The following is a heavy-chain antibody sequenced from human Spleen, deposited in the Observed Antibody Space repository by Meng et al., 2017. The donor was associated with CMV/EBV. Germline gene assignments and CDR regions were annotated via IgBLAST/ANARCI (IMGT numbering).Heavy chain of an antibody. CDR3: AKDHSGNRRLWLWGDNWFDP. J-gene: IGHJ5*02. CDR1: RYG. V-gene: IGHV3-30*18. CDR2: IAYDGSNK. D-gene: IGHD6-19*01. Sequence: RYGVHGVRQAPGKGLEWVAVIAYDGSNKYYADSVKGRFTVSRDNSKNTLYLQMNSVRAEDTAVYYCAKDHSGNRRLWLWGDNWFDPWGQGTLVTVSS.